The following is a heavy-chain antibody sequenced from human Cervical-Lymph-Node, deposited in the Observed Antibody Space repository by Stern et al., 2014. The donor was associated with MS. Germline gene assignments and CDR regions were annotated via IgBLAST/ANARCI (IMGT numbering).Heavy chain of an antibody. CDR2: IIPIFGTA. J-gene: IGHJ6*02. Sequence: VQLVESGAEVKKPGSSVKVSCKASGGTFSSYAISWVLQAPGQGLEWMGGIIPIFGTANYAQKFQGRVTITADESTSTAYMELSSLRSEDTAVYYCARTLGYCSSTSCYDGVDYYYYGMDVWGQGTTVTVSS. V-gene: IGHV1-69*01. CDR1: GGTFSSYA. CDR3: ARTLGYCSSTSCYDGVDYYYYGMDV. D-gene: IGHD2-2*01.